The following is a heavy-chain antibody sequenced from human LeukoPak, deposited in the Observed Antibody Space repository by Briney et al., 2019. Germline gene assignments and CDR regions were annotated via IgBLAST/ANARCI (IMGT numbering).Heavy chain of an antibody. CDR2: IWYDGSNK. D-gene: IGHD4-23*01. CDR3: ARRYGGWGAFDI. CDR1: GFTFSSYG. J-gene: IGHJ3*02. Sequence: GGSLRLSCAASGFTFSSYGMHWVRQAPGKGLEWVAVIWYDGSNKYYADSVKGRFTISRDNSKNTLFLQMNSLRAEDAAIYYCARRYGGWGAFDIWGQGTVVTVSS. V-gene: IGHV3-33*01.